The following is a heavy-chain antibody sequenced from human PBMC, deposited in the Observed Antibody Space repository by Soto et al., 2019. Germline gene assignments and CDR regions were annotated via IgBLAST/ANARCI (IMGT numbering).Heavy chain of an antibody. D-gene: IGHD1-1*01. J-gene: IGHJ6*03. CDR3: AATQLERRFFDYYYYYMDV. V-gene: IGHV1-58*02. Sequence: SVKVSCKASGFTFTSSAMQWVRQARGQRLEWIGWIVVGSGNTNYAQKFQERVTITRDMSTSTAYMELSSLRSEDTAVYYCAATQLERRFFDYYYYYMDVWGKGTTVTVSS. CDR1: GFTFTSSA. CDR2: IVVGSGNT.